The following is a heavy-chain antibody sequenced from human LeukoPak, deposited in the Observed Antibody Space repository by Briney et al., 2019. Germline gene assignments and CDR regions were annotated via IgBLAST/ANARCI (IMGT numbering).Heavy chain of an antibody. Sequence: SETLSLTCTVSGGSISSYYWSWIRQPPGKGLEWIGYIYYSGSTNYNPSLKSRVTISVDTSKNQFSLELSSVTAADTAVYYCARGHLTMVRRSNWFDPWGQGTLVTVSS. CDR3: ARGHLTMVRRSNWFDP. J-gene: IGHJ5*02. V-gene: IGHV4-59*01. D-gene: IGHD3-10*01. CDR1: GGSISSYY. CDR2: IYYSGST.